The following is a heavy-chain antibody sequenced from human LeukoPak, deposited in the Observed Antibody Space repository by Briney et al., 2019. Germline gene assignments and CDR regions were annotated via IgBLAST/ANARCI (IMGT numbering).Heavy chain of an antibody. CDR3: ARAWFGELLNYFDY. CDR1: GGSISSYF. Sequence: SETLSLTCTVSGGSISSYFWSWIRQPPGKGLEWIGYFHSGSTNYNPSLKSRVTISVDTSKNHFSLMLTSVTAADTAVYFCARAWFGELLNYFDYWGQGTLVTVSS. V-gene: IGHV4-59*01. CDR2: FHSGST. D-gene: IGHD3-10*01. J-gene: IGHJ4*02.